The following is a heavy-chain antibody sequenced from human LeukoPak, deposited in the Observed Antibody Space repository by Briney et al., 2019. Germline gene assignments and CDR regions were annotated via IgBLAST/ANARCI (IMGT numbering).Heavy chain of an antibody. CDR2: FYYTGRT. D-gene: IGHD5-12*01. Sequence: SETLSLTCTVSGGSINSDYWSWIRQTPGTGLEWIGSFYYTGRTNYNPSLKSRVTISVDTSKNQFSLKVRSVTAADTAVYYCARTSGYDYGVYYYYYMDVWGKGTTVTISS. V-gene: IGHV4-59*01. CDR3: ARTSGYDYGVYYYYYMDV. J-gene: IGHJ6*03. CDR1: GGSINSDY.